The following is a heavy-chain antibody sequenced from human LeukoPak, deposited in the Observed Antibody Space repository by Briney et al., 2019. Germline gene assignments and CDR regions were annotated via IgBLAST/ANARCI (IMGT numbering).Heavy chain of an antibody. D-gene: IGHD3-22*01. CDR3: ATVSYYDSSGYYYYYYYMDV. J-gene: IGHJ6*03. V-gene: IGHV4-59*01. CDR2: IYYSGST. Sequence: SETLSLTCTVSGGSISSYYWCWIRQPPGKGPQWIGYIYYSGSTNYNPSLKSRVTISVDTSKNQFSLRLTSVTAGDTAVYYCATVSYYDSSGYYYYYYYMDVWGKGTTVTVSS. CDR1: GGSISSYY.